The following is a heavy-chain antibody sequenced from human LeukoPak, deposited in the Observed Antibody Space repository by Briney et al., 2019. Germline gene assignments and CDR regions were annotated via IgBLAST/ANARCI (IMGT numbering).Heavy chain of an antibody. J-gene: IGHJ4*02. V-gene: IGHV7-4-1*02. CDR1: GYTFTSYA. CDR2: INTNTGNP. Sequence: ASVKVSCKASGYTFTSYAMNWVRQAPGQGLEWMGWINTNTGNPTYAQGFTGRFVFSLDTSVSTAYLQISSLKAEDTAVYYCARAMMFGGRVAFGIDYWGQGTLVTVSS. CDR3: ARAMMFGGRVAFGIDY. D-gene: IGHD3-16*01.